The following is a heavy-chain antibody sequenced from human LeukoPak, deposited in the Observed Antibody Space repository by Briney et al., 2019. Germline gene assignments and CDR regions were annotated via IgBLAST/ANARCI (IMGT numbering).Heavy chain of an antibody. V-gene: IGHV1-69*05. D-gene: IGHD6-13*01. Sequence: AASVKVSCKASGGTFSSYAISWVRQAPGQGLEWMGGIIPIFGTANYAQKFQGRVTITTDESTSTAYMELSSLRSEDTAVYYCARDGIAAAGRYNWFDPWGQGTLVTVSS. J-gene: IGHJ5*02. CDR3: ARDGIAAAGRYNWFDP. CDR1: GGTFSSYA. CDR2: IIPIFGTA.